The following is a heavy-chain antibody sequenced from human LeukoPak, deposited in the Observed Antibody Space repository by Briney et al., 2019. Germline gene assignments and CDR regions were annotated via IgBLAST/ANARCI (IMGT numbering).Heavy chain of an antibody. D-gene: IGHD3/OR15-3a*01. J-gene: IGHJ4*02. CDR1: GFTVSSNY. V-gene: IGHV3-66*01. CDR3: ARADWSVHFSQYYFDY. Sequence: GGSLRLSCAASGFTVSSNYVSWVRQAPGKGLEWVSVIYSGGSTYYADSVKGRFTISRDNSKNTLYLQMNSLRAEDTAVYYCARADWSVHFSQYYFDYWGQGTLVTVSS. CDR2: IYSGGST.